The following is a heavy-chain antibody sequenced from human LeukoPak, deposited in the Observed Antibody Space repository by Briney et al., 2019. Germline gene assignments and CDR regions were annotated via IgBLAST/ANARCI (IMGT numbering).Heavy chain of an antibody. Sequence: SETLSLTCAVYGGSFSGCYWSWIRQPPGKGLEWIGEINHSGSTNYNPSLKSRVTISVDTSKNQFSLKLSSVTAADTAVYYCAGSIASSDAFDIWGQGTMVTVSS. D-gene: IGHD6-6*01. CDR3: AGSIASSDAFDI. J-gene: IGHJ3*02. V-gene: IGHV4-34*01. CDR2: INHSGST. CDR1: GGSFSGCY.